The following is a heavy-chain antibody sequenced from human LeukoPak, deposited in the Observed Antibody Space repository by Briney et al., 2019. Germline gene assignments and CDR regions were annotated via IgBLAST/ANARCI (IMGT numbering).Heavy chain of an antibody. CDR3: ATVAGIAPWDWFDP. CDR2: IYTSGST. D-gene: IGHD6-13*01. J-gene: IGHJ5*02. V-gene: IGHV4-4*07. Sequence: PSETLSLTCTVSGGSISSYYWSWIRQPAGKGLEWIGRIYTSGSTNYNPSLKSRVTMSVDTSKNQFSLKLSSVTAADTAVYYCATVAGIAPWDWFDPWGQGTLVTVSS. CDR1: GGSISSYY.